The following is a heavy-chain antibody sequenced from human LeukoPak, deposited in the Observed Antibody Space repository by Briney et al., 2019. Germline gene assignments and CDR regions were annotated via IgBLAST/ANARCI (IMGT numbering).Heavy chain of an antibody. CDR1: GFTFSSYA. D-gene: IGHD6-13*01. V-gene: IGHV3-23*01. CDR2: ISGSGGST. J-gene: IGHJ4*02. CDR3: AKATPYSSSRNQYYFDY. Sequence: PGGSLRLSCAASGFTFSSYAMSWVRQAPGKGLEWVSAISGSGGSTYYADSVKGRFTISRDNSKNTLYLQMNSLRAEDTAVYYCAKATPYSSSRNQYYFDYWGQGTLVTVSS.